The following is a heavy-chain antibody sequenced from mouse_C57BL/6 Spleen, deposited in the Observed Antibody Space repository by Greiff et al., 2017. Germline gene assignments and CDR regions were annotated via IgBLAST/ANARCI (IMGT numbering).Heavy chain of an antibody. CDR2: ISDGGSYT. CDR1: GFTFSSYA. V-gene: IGHV5-4*01. CDR3: ARDTAVVDNPSAMCC. D-gene: IGHD1-1*01. J-gene: IGHJ4*01. Sequence: EVQRVESGGGLVKPGASLKLSCAASGFTFSSYAMPWVRQTPEKRLEWVATISDGGSYTYYQDNVKGGFTISRDNAKSNVYLQMSQLTSEDTAMYYCARDTAVVDNPSAMCCWGHGASVTVSS.